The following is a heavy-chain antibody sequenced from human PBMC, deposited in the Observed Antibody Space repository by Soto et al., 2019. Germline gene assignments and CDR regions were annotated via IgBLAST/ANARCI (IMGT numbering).Heavy chain of an antibody. D-gene: IGHD3-10*01. CDR3: AKASGQWPD. J-gene: IGHJ4*02. V-gene: IGHV3-23*01. CDR2: ISGGGGPT. CDR1: GFTFSSYA. Sequence: GGSLRLSCAASGFTFSSYAMSWVRQAPGKGLEWVSTISGGGGPTDYADSVKGRFTISRDNSKNTLYLQMNSLRAEDTAVYYCAKASGQWPDWGQGTLVTVSS.